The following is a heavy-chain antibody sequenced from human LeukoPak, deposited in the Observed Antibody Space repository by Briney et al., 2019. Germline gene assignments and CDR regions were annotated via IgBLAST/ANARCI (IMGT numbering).Heavy chain of an antibody. CDR2: INPNSGGT. D-gene: IGHD5-18*01. V-gene: IGHV1-2*02. CDR1: GYTFTGYY. J-gene: IGHJ4*02. Sequence: ASVKVSCKASGYTFTGYYMHWVRQDPGQGLEWMGWINPNSGGTNYAQKFQGGVTMTRDTSISTAYMELSRLRSDDTAVYYCARHRGYSYGYLLDYWGQGTLVTVSS. CDR3: ARHRGYSYGYLLDY.